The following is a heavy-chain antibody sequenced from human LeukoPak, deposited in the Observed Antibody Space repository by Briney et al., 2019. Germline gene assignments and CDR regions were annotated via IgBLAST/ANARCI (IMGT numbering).Heavy chain of an antibody. D-gene: IGHD6-13*01. Sequence: GASVNVSCKASGGTFSSYAISWVRQAPGQGLEWMGGIIPIFGTANYAQKFQGRVTITADESTSTAYMELSSLRSEDTAVYYCAREGSSYGGNWFDPWGQGTLVTVSS. J-gene: IGHJ5*02. CDR3: AREGSSYGGNWFDP. CDR2: IIPIFGTA. CDR1: GGTFSSYA. V-gene: IGHV1-69*01.